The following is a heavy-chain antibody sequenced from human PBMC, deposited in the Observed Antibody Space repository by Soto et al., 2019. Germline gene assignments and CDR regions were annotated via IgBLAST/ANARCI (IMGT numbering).Heavy chain of an antibody. D-gene: IGHD2-8*01. V-gene: IGHV4-31*03. Sequence: PSETLSLTCTVSGGSISSGGYYWSWIRQHPGKGLEWIGYIYYSGSTYYNPSLKSRVTISVDTSKNQFSLKLSSVTAADTAVYYCAREGLDCTNGVCSPSNWFDPWGQGTLVTVSS. CDR1: GGSISSGGYY. J-gene: IGHJ5*02. CDR2: IYYSGST. CDR3: AREGLDCTNGVCSPSNWFDP.